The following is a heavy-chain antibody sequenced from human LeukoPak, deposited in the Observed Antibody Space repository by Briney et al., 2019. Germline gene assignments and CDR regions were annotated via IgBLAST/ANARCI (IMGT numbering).Heavy chain of an antibody. CDR3: ASEAYCSGGSCSLHRVAS. V-gene: IGHV1-2*02. Sequence: ASVKVSCEASGYTFTAYYMHWVRQAPGQGLEWMGWIDTNSGGTNYAQKFQGRVTITRDTFIGTAYMELSSLISDDTAVYYCASEAYCSGGSCSLHRVASWGQGTLVTVSS. CDR2: IDTNSGGT. D-gene: IGHD2-15*01. J-gene: IGHJ4*02. CDR1: GYTFTAYY.